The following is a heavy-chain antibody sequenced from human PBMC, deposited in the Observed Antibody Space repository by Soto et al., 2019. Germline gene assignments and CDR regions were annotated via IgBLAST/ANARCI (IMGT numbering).Heavy chain of an antibody. Sequence: ASVKVSCKASGYTFTSYAMHWVRQAPGQRLEWMGWINAGNGNTKYSQKFQGRVTITRDTSASTAYMELSSLRSEDTAVYYCARDRRLIGYCSGGSCYYMYNWFDPWGQGTLVTVS. J-gene: IGHJ5*02. V-gene: IGHV1-3*01. D-gene: IGHD2-15*01. CDR1: GYTFTSYA. CDR3: ARDRRLIGYCSGGSCYYMYNWFDP. CDR2: INAGNGNT.